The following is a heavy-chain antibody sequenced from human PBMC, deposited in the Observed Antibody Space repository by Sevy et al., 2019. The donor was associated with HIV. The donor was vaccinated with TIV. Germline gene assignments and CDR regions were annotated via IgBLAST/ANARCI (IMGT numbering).Heavy chain of an antibody. V-gene: IGHV3-7*01. CDR2: IKQDGSEK. CDR3: ARSLKDIVVVPAAMGYYYYYYGMDV. D-gene: IGHD2-2*01. Sequence: GGSLRLSCAASGFTFSSYWMSWVRQAPGKGLEWVANIKQDGSEKYYVNFVKGRFTISRDNAKNSLYLEMNSLGTEDTTVYYCARSLKDIVVVPAAMGYYYYYYGMDVWGQGTTVTVSS. J-gene: IGHJ6*02. CDR1: GFTFSSYW.